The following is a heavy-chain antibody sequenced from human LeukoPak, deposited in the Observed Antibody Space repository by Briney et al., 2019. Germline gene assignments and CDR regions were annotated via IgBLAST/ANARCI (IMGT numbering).Heavy chain of an antibody. CDR1: GFTFDDYA. J-gene: IGHJ4*02. CDR2: ISWNSGSI. CDR3: AKGDYGNIIDY. V-gene: IGHV3-9*01. Sequence: PGRSLRLSCAASGFTFDDYAMHWVRQAPGKGLEWVSGISWNSGSIGYADSVKGRFTISRDNAKNSLYLQMYSLRAEDTALYYCAKGDYGNIIDYWGQGTLVTVSS. D-gene: IGHD4-17*01.